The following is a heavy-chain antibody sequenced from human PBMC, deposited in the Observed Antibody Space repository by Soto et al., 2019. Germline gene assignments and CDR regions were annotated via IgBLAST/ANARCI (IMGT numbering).Heavy chain of an antibody. CDR3: ARLDPRGVVY. CDR2: IYHSGST. D-gene: IGHD3-10*01. J-gene: IGHJ4*02. CDR1: GGSISSGGYS. Sequence: SETLSLTCAFSGGSISSGGYSWSWIRQPPGKGLEWIGYIYHSGSTYYNPSLKSRVTISVDRSKNQFSLKLSSVTAADTAVYYCARLDPRGVVYWGQGTLVTVSS. V-gene: IGHV4-30-2*01.